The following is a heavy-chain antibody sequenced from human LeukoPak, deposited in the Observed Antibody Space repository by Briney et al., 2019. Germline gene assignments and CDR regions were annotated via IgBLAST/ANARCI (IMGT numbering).Heavy chain of an antibody. CDR2: IYSSGST. J-gene: IGHJ4*02. V-gene: IGHV4-4*07. CDR3: ARTWDYGDYPFEY. CDR1: GGSISSYY. D-gene: IGHD4-17*01. Sequence: PSETLSLTCTVSGGSISSYYWSWIRQPAGKGLEWIGRIYSSGSTNYNPSLKSRVTMSVDMSKNQFSLRLSSVTSADTAVYYCARTWDYGDYPFEYWGQGTLVTVSS.